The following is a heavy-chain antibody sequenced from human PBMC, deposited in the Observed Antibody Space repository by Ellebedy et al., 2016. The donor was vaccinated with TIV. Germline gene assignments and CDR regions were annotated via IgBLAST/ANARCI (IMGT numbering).Heavy chain of an antibody. V-gene: IGHV3-11*03. Sequence: PGGSLRLSCAASGFNFSNHYMNWIRQAPGRGLEWVSYISSSSDYTNFADSVKGRLTISRDDSKNTLYLQMNSLKAEDTAVYYCAKSQEGATYFDYWGQGTLVTVSS. D-gene: IGHD1-26*01. CDR1: GFNFSNHY. J-gene: IGHJ4*02. CDR2: ISSSSDYT. CDR3: AKSQEGATYFDY.